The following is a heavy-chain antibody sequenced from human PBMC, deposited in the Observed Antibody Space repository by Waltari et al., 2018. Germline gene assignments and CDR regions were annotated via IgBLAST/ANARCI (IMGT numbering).Heavy chain of an antibody. CDR2: SDSGGNT. V-gene: IGHV3-66*01. D-gene: IGHD3-10*01. CDR3: ARDSHHPSQQLGFDP. J-gene: IGHJ5*02. Sequence: EVHLVESGGGLVQPGGSLRLSCAASGFPVSNNYMNWVRQAPGKGPECVSGSDSGGNTYYADSVRGRFTISRDNSKNTLYLQMNSLRAEDTAVYYCARDSHHPSQQLGFDPWGQGTLVTVSS. CDR1: GFPVSNNY.